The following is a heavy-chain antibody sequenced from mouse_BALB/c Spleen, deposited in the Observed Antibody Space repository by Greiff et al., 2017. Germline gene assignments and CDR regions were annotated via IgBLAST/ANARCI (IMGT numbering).Heavy chain of an antibody. CDR1: GFTFSSYA. J-gene: IGHJ3*01. CDR3: ATGIYYDYGGFAY. CDR2: ISSGGSYT. Sequence: EVKLVESGGGLVKPGGSLKLSCAASGFTFSSYAMSWVRQSPEKRLEWVAEISSGGSYTYYPDTVTGRFTISRDNAKNTLYLEMSSLRSEDTAMYYCATGIYYDYGGFAYWGQGTLVTVSA. D-gene: IGHD2-4*01. V-gene: IGHV5-9-4*01.